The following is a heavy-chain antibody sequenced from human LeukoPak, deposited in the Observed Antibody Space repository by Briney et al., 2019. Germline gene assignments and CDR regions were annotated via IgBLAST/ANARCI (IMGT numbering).Heavy chain of an antibody. Sequence: GGSLRLSCAASGFTFSSYSMNWVRQAPGKGLEWVSYISSSSSTIYYADSVKGRFTISRDNAKNSLYLQMNSLRAEDTAVYYCARDKGYDFWSGYSDWGQGTLVTVSS. V-gene: IGHV3-48*01. D-gene: IGHD3-3*01. CDR3: ARDKGYDFWSGYSD. CDR2: ISSSSSTI. CDR1: GFTFSSYS. J-gene: IGHJ4*02.